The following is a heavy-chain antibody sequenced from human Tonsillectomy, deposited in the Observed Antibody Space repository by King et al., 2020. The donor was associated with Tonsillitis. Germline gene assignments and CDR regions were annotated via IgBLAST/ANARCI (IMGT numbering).Heavy chain of an antibody. CDR3: ARVIDSCDAFDI. CDR2: FYPVDSDT. J-gene: IGHJ3*02. V-gene: IGHV5-51*01. Sequence: VQLVESGAEVKKPGESLKISCKGSGYSFTTYWIGWLRQMPGKGLELMGIFYPVDSDTRYSPSFQGQVTISADKSFRTAYLQWSSLKASDTAMYYCARVIDSCDAFDIWGQGTMVTVSS. D-gene: IGHD3-22*01. CDR1: GYSFTTYW.